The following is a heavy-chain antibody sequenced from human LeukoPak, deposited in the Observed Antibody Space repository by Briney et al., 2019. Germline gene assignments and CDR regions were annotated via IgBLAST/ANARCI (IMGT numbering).Heavy chain of an antibody. V-gene: IGHV3-23*01. D-gene: IGHD3-3*01. J-gene: IGHJ3*02. CDR2: ISGSGGST. CDR1: GFTFSSYA. Sequence: GGSLGLSCAASGFTFSSYAMSWIRQAPGKGLEWVSAISGSGGSTYYADSVKGRFTISRDNSKNTLYLQMNSLRAEDTAVYYCAKDLLDFWSGYFRDDAFDIWGQGTMVTVSS. CDR3: AKDLLDFWSGYFRDDAFDI.